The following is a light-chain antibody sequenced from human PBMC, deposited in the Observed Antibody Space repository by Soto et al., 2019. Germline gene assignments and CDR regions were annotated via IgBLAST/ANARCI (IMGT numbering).Light chain of an antibody. CDR2: DAS. Sequence: EIVFTQSPCTLSLSPGERATLTCRASQSVSSYLAWYQQKPGQAPRLLIYDASNRATGIPARFSGSGSGTDFILTISSLEPEDFAIYYCQQRSNWITLGQGTRLEIK. CDR1: QSVSSY. J-gene: IGKJ5*01. CDR3: QQRSNWIT. V-gene: IGKV3-11*01.